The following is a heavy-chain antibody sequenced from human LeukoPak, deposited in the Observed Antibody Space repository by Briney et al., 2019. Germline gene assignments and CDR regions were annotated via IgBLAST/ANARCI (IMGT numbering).Heavy chain of an antibody. CDR2: IYYSGST. J-gene: IGHJ6*02. V-gene: IGHV4-39*07. CDR1: GGSISSSSYY. CDR3: ASSYYDFWSGSAPSYGMDV. Sequence: PSETLSLTCTVSGGSISSSSYYWGWIRQPPGKGLEWIGSIYYSGSTNYNPSLKSRVTMSVDTSKNQFSLKLSSVTAADTAVYYCASSYYDFWSGSAPSYGMDVWGQGTTVTVSS. D-gene: IGHD3-3*01.